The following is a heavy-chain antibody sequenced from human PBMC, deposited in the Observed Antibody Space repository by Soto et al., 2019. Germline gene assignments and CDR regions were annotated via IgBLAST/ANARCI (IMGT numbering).Heavy chain of an antibody. D-gene: IGHD3-10*01. Sequence: GASVKVSCKASGYTFTSYGISWVRQAPGQGLEWMGWISAYNGNTNYAQKLQGRVTMTTDTSTSTAYMELRSLRSDDTAVYYCARDLVVRGVIIRGPNYFDYWGQGTLVTVSS. CDR1: GYTFTSYG. V-gene: IGHV1-18*01. CDR2: ISAYNGNT. J-gene: IGHJ4*02. CDR3: ARDLVVRGVIIRGPNYFDY.